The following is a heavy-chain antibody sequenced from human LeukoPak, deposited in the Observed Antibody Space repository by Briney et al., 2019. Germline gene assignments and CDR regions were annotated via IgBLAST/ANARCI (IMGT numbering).Heavy chain of an antibody. CDR3: ATGEILPFDY. CDR2: IIPILGTA. CDR1: GGTFSSYP. D-gene: IGHD1-26*01. J-gene: IGHJ4*02. V-gene: IGHV1-69*08. Sequence: ASVKVSCKASGGTFSSYPITWVRQAPGQGLEWMGRIIPILGTANYAQRFQGRVTITADKSTNTAYMELSSLRSEDTAVYYCATGEILPFDYWGQGTLVTVSS.